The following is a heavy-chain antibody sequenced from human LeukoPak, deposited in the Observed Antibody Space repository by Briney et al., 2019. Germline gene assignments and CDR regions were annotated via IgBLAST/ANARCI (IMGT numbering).Heavy chain of an antibody. V-gene: IGHV1-2*02. Sequence: ASVKVSCKASGYTFTGYYMHWVRQAPGQGLEWMGWINPNSGGTSYAQKFQGRVTMTRDTSISTAYMELSRLRSDDTAVYYCARDRGGSSSWYEGAFDIWGQGTMVTVSS. CDR2: INPNSGGT. CDR3: ARDRGGSSSWYEGAFDI. CDR1: GYTFTGYY. J-gene: IGHJ3*02. D-gene: IGHD6-13*01.